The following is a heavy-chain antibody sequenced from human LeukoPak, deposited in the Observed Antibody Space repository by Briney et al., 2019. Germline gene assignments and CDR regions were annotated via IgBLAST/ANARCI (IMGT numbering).Heavy chain of an antibody. D-gene: IGHD5-18*01. J-gene: IGHJ3*02. CDR3: ARARSSYGYGDAFDI. Sequence: AGGSVRLSCAASGFTFSSYAMHWVRQAPGKGLEWVAVISYDGSSKYYADSVKGRFTISRDNSKNTLYLQMNSLRAEDTAVYYCARARSSYGYGDAFDIWGQGTMVTVSS. CDR1: GFTFSSYA. V-gene: IGHV3-30*04. CDR2: ISYDGSSK.